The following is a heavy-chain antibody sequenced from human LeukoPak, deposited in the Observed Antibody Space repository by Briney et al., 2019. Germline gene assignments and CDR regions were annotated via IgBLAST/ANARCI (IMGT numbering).Heavy chain of an antibody. J-gene: IGHJ1*01. Sequence: SETLSLTCTVSGGSISSYYWSWIRQPPGKGLEWIGYIYYSGSTNHNPSLKSRVTISVDTSKNQFSLKLSSVTAADTAVYYCARGFGYSRSWGQGTLVTVSS. CDR2: IYYSGST. CDR1: GGSISSYY. V-gene: IGHV4-59*01. CDR3: ARGFGYSRS. D-gene: IGHD6-6*01.